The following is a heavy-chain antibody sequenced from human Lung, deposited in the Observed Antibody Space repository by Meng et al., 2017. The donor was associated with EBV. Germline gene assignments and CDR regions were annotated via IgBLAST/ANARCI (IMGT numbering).Heavy chain of an antibody. Sequence: VQWEESGPGLLKPWGTLSLTFGGSGGSVGSSNGWSWVRQRPGRGLERIGEICHSGSTNYNPSLKSRVTISVDKSKNQFSQKLSSVTAADTAVYYGARARSIAAAMIDYWGQGTLVTVSS. CDR1: GGSVGSSNG. CDR3: ARARSIAAAMIDY. D-gene: IGHD6-13*01. CDR2: ICHSGST. J-gene: IGHJ4*02. V-gene: IGHV4-4*02.